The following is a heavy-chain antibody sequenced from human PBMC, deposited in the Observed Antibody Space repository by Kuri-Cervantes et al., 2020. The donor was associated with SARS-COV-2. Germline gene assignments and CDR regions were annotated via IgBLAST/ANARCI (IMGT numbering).Heavy chain of an antibody. CDR2: ISGSGGAT. Sequence: LTCAASGFTFSSHAMIWVRQAPGKGLEWVSSISGSGGATYYADSAKGRFTISRDNSKNTQSLQMNSLRAEDTAVYYCAKPLGYSGYDPPDYWGQGTLVTVSS. J-gene: IGHJ4*02. CDR3: AKPLGYSGYDPPDY. V-gene: IGHV3-23*01. CDR1: GFTFSSHA. D-gene: IGHD5-12*01.